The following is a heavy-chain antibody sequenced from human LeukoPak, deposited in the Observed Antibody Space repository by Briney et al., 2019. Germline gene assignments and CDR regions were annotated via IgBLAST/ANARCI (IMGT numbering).Heavy chain of an antibody. CDR1: GFTFSSYG. Sequence: GGSLRLSCAASGFTFSSYGMHWVRQAPGKGLEWVAVISYDGSNKYYADSVKGRFTISRDNSKNTLYLQMSSLRGEDTAVYYCAKGLQVAEPPDYWGQGILVTVSS. CDR3: AKGLQVAEPPDY. D-gene: IGHD2-15*01. CDR2: ISYDGSNK. J-gene: IGHJ4*02. V-gene: IGHV3-30*18.